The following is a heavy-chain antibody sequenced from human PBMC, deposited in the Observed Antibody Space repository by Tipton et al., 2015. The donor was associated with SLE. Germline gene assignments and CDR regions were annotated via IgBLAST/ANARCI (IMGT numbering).Heavy chain of an antibody. CDR1: GGSLSSYY. Sequence: TLSLTYTVSGGSLSSYYWSWIRQPPGKGLEWIGFIFFTGSTDYNPSLQSRVTISVDTSENQFSLRLTSVTAADTAVYYCARSGDYSGIYYYGFDVWGQGTTVTVSS. CDR3: ARSGDYSGIYYYGFDV. CDR2: IFFTGST. J-gene: IGHJ6*02. D-gene: IGHD4-11*01. V-gene: IGHV4-59*01.